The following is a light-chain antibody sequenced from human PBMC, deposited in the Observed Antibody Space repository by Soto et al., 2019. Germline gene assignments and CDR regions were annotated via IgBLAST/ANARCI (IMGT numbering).Light chain of an antibody. CDR1: QSISSR. CDR3: QQSHSSWT. Sequence: DIQMTQSPSSLSASVGDRVTITCRASQSISSRLNWYQQKSGKAPKLLIYATSSLQSGVPSRFSGSGSVTDFTLSIISLQPEDFATYYCQQSHSSWTFGQGTKVEI. J-gene: IGKJ1*01. V-gene: IGKV1-39*01. CDR2: ATS.